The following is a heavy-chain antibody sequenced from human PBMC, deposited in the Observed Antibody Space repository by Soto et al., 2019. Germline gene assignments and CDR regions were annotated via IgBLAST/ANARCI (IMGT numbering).Heavy chain of an antibody. J-gene: IGHJ4*02. CDR2: TKNKANSYTT. CDR3: VRWKAGAPDY. CDR1: GFIFSDHY. D-gene: IGHD6-19*01. Sequence: EVQLVESGGGLVQPGGSLRLSCATSGFIFSDHYMDWVRQAPGKGLEWVGRTKNKANSYTTEYATSVKGRFSILRDDSKNSLHLQMNSLKTDDTAVYYCVRWKAGAPDYWGQGTLVTVSS. V-gene: IGHV3-72*01.